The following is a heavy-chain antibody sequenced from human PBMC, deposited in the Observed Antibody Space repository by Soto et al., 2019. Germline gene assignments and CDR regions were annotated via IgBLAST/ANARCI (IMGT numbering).Heavy chain of an antibody. V-gene: IGHV5-51*01. CDR1: GYSFTSYW. CDR3: ARHVGLQPENDAFDI. D-gene: IGHD4-4*01. CDR2: IYPGDSDT. J-gene: IGHJ3*02. Sequence: GESLKISCKGSGYSFTSYWIGWVRQMPGKGLEWMGIIYPGDSDTRYSPSFQGQVTISADKSISTAYLQWSSLKASDTAMYYCARHVGLQPENDAFDIWGQGTMVTVSS.